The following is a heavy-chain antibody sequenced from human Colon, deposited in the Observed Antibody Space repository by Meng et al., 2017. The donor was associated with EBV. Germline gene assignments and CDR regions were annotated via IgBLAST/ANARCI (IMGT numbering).Heavy chain of an antibody. Sequence: QMQLQESGPGLVKPSGTLSLTCAVSGGSISISTWWSWVRQPPGKGLEWIGEIYHSGGTNYNPSLRGRVTISLDKSKNQFSLTLRSVTAADTAVYYCARGAYFDYWGQGTLVTVAS. J-gene: IGHJ4*02. CDR1: GGSISISTW. V-gene: IGHV4-4*02. CDR2: IYHSGGT. CDR3: ARGAYFDY.